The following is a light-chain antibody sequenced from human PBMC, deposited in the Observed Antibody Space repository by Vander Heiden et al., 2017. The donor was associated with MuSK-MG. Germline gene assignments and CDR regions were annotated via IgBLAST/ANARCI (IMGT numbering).Light chain of an antibody. CDR3: CSYAGSSTVV. J-gene: IGLJ2*01. Sequence: SALTQPASVSGSPGQSITIPCTGTSRDVGSYNLVSWYQQPPGKAPKLMIYDVSKRPSGVSNRFSGSKSGNTASLTISGLQAEDEADYYCCSYAGSSTVVFGGGTKLTVL. CDR1: SRDVGSYNL. V-gene: IGLV2-23*02. CDR2: DVS.